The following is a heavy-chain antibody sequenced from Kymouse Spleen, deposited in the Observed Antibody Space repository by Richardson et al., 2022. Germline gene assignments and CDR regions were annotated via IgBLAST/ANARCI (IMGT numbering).Heavy chain of an antibody. V-gene: IGHV4-39*01. CDR1: GGSISSSSYY. D-gene: IGHD4-11,IGHD4-11*01. CDR3: ARRTVTTFNWFDP. CDR2: IYYSGST. J-gene: IGHJ5*02. Sequence: QLQLQESGPGLVKPSETLSLTCTVSGGSISSSSYYWGWIRQPPGKGLEWIGSIYYSGSTYYNPSLKSRVTISVDTSKNQFSLKLSSVTAADTAVYYCARRTVTTFNWFDPWGQGTLVTVSS.